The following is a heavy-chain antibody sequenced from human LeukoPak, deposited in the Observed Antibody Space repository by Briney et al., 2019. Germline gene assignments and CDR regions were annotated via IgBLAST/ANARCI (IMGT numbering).Heavy chain of an antibody. CDR3: ARVRDTAMVGFDDAFDF. CDR2: IYYSGST. Sequence: SETLSLTCTVSGGSISSYYWSWIRQPPGKGLEWIGYIYYSGSTNYNPSLKSRVTISVDTSKNQFSLKLSSVTAADTAVYYCARVRDTAMVGFDDAFDFWGQGTMVTVSS. J-gene: IGHJ3*01. V-gene: IGHV4-59*01. D-gene: IGHD5-18*01. CDR1: GGSISSYY.